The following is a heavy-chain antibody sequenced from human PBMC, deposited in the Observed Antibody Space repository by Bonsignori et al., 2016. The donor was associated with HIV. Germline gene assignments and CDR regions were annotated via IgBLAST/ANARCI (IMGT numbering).Heavy chain of an antibody. J-gene: IGHJ6*03. V-gene: IGHV3-23*03. Sequence: VRQAPGKGLEWVSVIYNDGSSTYYADSVKGRFTISRDNSKNTLFLQMNSLRAEDTAVYYCAKGGTIFDYMDVWGKGTTVTVSS. CDR3: AKGGTIFDYMDV. CDR2: IYNDGSST. D-gene: IGHD3-3*02.